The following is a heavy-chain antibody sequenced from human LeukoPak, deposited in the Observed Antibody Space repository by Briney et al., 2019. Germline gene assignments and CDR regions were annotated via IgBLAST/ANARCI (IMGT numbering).Heavy chain of an antibody. Sequence: GASVKVSCKASGGTFSSYAISWVRQAPGQGLEWMGGIIPIFGTANYAQKFQGRVTITTDESTSTAYMELSSLRSEDTAVYYCASRLQSGYVSGAFDIWGQGTMVTVSS. CDR2: IIPIFGTA. CDR3: ASRLQSGYVSGAFDI. CDR1: GGTFSSYA. D-gene: IGHD5-18*01. J-gene: IGHJ3*02. V-gene: IGHV1-69*05.